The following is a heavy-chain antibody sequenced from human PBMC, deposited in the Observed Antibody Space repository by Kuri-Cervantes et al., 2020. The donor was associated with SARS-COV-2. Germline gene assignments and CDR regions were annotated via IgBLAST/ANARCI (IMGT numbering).Heavy chain of an antibody. D-gene: IGHD3-3*01. Sequence: SETLSLTCTVSGGSVSSGSYYWSWIRQPPGKGLEWIGYIYYSGSTNYNPSLKSRVTISVDTSKNQFSLKLSSVTAADTAVYYCARDLSLATYYDFWSGLYYFDYWGQGILVTVSS. CDR1: GGSVSSGSYY. CDR3: ARDLSLATYYDFWSGLYYFDY. V-gene: IGHV4-61*01. CDR2: IYYSGST. J-gene: IGHJ4*02.